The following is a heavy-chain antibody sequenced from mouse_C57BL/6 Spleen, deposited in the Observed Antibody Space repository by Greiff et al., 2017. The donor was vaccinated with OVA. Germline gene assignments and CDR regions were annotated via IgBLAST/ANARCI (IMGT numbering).Heavy chain of an antibody. V-gene: IGHV1-4*01. CDR3: ARDSSGSFAY. CDR1: GYTFTSYT. Sequence: QVQLKQSGAELARPGASVKMSCKASGYTFTSYTMHWVKQRPGQGLEWIGYINPSSGYTKYNQKFKDKATLTADKSSSTAYMQLSSLTSEDSAVYYCARDSSGSFAYWGQGTLVTVSA. J-gene: IGHJ3*01. CDR2: INPSSGYT. D-gene: IGHD3-2*02.